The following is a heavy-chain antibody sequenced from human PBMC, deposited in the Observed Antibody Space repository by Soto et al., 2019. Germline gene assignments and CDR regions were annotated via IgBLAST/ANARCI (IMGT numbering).Heavy chain of an antibody. V-gene: IGHV4-30-2*06. CDR3: ARAPPGPSPRWVL. Sequence: QLQLRESGSGLVKPSETLSLTCTVSGGSISSGGYSWSWIRQSPEKGLEWLGCIYPTGTTYYHPSLKRRGTISVDTSRNQFSLNLTSVTAADTAVYFCARAPPGPSPRWVLWGQGTTVTVSS. J-gene: IGHJ6*02. CDR1: GGSISSGGYS. CDR2: IYPTGTT. D-gene: IGHD3-10*01.